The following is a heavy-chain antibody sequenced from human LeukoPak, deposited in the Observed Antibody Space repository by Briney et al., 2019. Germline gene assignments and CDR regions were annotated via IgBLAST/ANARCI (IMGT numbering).Heavy chain of an antibody. CDR2: IYHGGNS. J-gene: IGHJ4*02. V-gene: IGHV4-38-2*01. Sequence: SETLSLTCAVSGYSISSGYYWCWVRQPPGKGLECICSIYHGGNSYYNPSLRSGVTISVDTSKQQFCLKVSSVTAADTAVYYCARRAGSGRPTFDCWGQGTLATLSS. CDR3: ARRAGSGRPTFDC. CDR1: GYSISSGYY. D-gene: IGHD6-19*01.